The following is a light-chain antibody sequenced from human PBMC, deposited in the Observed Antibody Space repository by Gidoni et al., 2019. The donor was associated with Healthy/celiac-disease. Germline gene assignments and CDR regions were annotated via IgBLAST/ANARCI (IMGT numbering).Light chain of an antibody. J-gene: IGLJ1*01. CDR2: QDS. CDR3: QAWDSSTRV. CDR1: KLGDKY. Sequence: SYELTQPPSGSVSPGQTASITCSGDKLGDKYACWYQQKPGQSPVLVIDQDSKRPAGIPERFSGSNSGNTATLTISGTQAMDEADYYCQAWDSSTRVFGTGTKVTVL. V-gene: IGLV3-1*01.